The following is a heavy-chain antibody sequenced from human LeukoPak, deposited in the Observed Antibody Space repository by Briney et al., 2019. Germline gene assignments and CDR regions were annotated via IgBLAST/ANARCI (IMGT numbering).Heavy chain of an antibody. J-gene: IGHJ4*02. V-gene: IGHV3-33*01. CDR2: IWYDGSNK. CDR1: GFTFSSYG. Sequence: GGSLRLSCAASGFTFSSYGMHWVRQAPGKGLEWVAVIWYDGSNKYYADSVKGRFTISRDNSKNTLYPQMNSLRAEDTAVYYCARPLSGYSYGYPDYWGQGTLVTVSS. CDR3: ARPLSGYSYGYPDY. D-gene: IGHD5-18*01.